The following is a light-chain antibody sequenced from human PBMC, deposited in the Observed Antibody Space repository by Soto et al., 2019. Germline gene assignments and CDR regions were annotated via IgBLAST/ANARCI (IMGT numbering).Light chain of an antibody. CDR1: QSVSSN. CDR3: QQYNNWPRT. Sequence: EIVMTQSPATLSVSPGERATLSCRASQSVSSNLAWYQQKPGQAPRLLIYGASTRATGIPARFSGSGSGTEFTMTLSSLQSEDLALYYCQQYNNWPRTFGQGTKV. J-gene: IGKJ1*01. CDR2: GAS. V-gene: IGKV3-15*01.